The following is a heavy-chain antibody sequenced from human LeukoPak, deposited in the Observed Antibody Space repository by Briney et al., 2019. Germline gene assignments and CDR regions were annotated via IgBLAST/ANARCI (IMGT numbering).Heavy chain of an antibody. Sequence: GGSLRLSCAASGFTFSDYYMSWIRQAPGKGLEWVSYISSSGSTIYYADSVKGRFTISRNNAKNSLYLQMNSLRAEDTAVYYCARQGYYYDSSGYVGYWGQGTLVTVSS. J-gene: IGHJ4*02. CDR2: ISSSGSTI. V-gene: IGHV3-11*01. CDR1: GFTFSDYY. CDR3: ARQGYYYDSSGYVGY. D-gene: IGHD3-22*01.